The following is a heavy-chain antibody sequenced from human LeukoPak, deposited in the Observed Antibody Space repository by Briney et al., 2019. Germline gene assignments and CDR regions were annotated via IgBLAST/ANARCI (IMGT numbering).Heavy chain of an antibody. CDR3: AQDGTAHVYFDS. CDR1: GFTFDDFT. D-gene: IGHD5-18*01. J-gene: IGHJ4*02. Sequence: GGALRLSCAASGFTFDDFTMHWGRQAPGKGLEGVALISWDGGSRYYADSVKGRFTISRDNSKNSRYLQMNSLRTEATALYYCAQDGTAHVYFDSWGQGTLVPVSS. CDR2: ISWDGGSR. V-gene: IGHV3-43*01.